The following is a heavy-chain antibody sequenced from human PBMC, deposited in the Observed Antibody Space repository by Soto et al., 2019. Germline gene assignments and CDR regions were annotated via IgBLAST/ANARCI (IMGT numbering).Heavy chain of an antibody. V-gene: IGHV2-5*02. J-gene: IGHJ4*02. Sequence: QITLKESGPTLVKPTQTLTLTCTFSGFSLSTSGAGVGWIRQPPGKALEWLALIYWDDDKRYSPSLKSRLTITKDTSKNQVVLTMTNMDPVDTSTYYCAHKRSERPFDYWGQGTLVTVSS. CDR3: AHKRSERPFDY. CDR2: IYWDDDK. CDR1: GFSLSTSGAG.